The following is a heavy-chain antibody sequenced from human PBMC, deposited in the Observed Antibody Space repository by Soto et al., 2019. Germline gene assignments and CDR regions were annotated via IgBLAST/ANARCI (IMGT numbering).Heavy chain of an antibody. Sequence: EVQLLESGRGLVQPGGSLRLSCAASGFTFSSYAMSWVRQAPGKGLEWVSAISGSGGSTYYADSVKGRFTISRDNSKNTLYLQMNSLRAEDTAVYYCAKEGCSGGSCYSYFDYWGQGTLVTVSS. CDR3: AKEGCSGGSCYSYFDY. J-gene: IGHJ4*02. CDR1: GFTFSSYA. V-gene: IGHV3-23*01. D-gene: IGHD2-15*01. CDR2: ISGSGGST.